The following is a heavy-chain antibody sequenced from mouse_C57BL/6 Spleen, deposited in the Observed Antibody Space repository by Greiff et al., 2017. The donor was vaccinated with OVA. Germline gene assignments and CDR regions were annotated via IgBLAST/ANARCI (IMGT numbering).Heavy chain of an antibody. CDR2: IYPGDGDT. D-gene: IGHD4-1*01. V-gene: IGHV1-82*01. Sequence: VKVVESGPELVKPGASVKISCKASGYAFSSSWMNWVKQRPGKGLEWIGRIYPGDGDTNYNGKFKGKATLTADKSSSTAYMQLSSLTSEDSAVYFCARGENWDWYFDVWGTGTTVTVSS. CDR3: ARGENWDWYFDV. J-gene: IGHJ1*03. CDR1: GYAFSSSW.